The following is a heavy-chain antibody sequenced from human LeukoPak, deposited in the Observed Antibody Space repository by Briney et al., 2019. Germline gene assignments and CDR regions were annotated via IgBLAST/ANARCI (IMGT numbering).Heavy chain of an antibody. V-gene: IGHV3-30*02. D-gene: IGHD1-26*01. CDR2: IRYDGSNK. Sequence: GGSLRLSCAASGFTFSSYGMHWVRQAPGKGLGWVAFIRYDGSNKYYADSVKGRFTISRDNSKNTLYLQMNSLRAEDTAVYYCAKDRGSGSYSDYWGQGTLVTVSS. CDR3: AKDRGSGSYSDY. CDR1: GFTFSSYG. J-gene: IGHJ4*02.